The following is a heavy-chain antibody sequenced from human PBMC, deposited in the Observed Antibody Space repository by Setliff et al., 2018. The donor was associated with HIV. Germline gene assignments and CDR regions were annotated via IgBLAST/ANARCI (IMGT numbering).Heavy chain of an antibody. CDR3: ARRPPLTTGREYYFDY. CDR1: GGSFTTYY. J-gene: IGHJ4*02. Sequence: SETLSLTCTVSGGSFTTYYWSWLRQPPGKELEWIGYFYTSGSTNYNPSLKSRVTISIDTSKNQFSLKLNAVTAADTAVYYCARRPPLTTGREYYFDYWGQGTLVTVSS. V-gene: IGHV4-4*09. CDR2: FYTSGST. D-gene: IGHD1-1*01.